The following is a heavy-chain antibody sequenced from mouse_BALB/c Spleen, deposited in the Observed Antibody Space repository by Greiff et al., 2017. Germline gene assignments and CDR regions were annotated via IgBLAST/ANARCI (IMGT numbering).Heavy chain of an antibody. CDR1: GYSITSDYA. CDR2: ISYSGST. D-gene: IGHD2-2*01. Sequence: EVQLQESGPGLVKPSQSLSLTCTVTGYSITSDYAWNWIRQFPGNKLEWMGYISYSGSTSYNPSLKSRISITRDTSKNQFFLQLNSVTTEDTATYYCAREDGYPSLPFAYWGQGTLVTVSA. V-gene: IGHV3-2*02. J-gene: IGHJ3*01. CDR3: AREDGYPSLPFAY.